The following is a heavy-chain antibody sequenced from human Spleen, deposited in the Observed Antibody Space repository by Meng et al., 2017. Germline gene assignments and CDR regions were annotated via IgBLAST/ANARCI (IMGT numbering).Heavy chain of an antibody. D-gene: IGHD3-22*01. V-gene: IGHV3-30*07. CDR3: AKVGAVGTMIVVVITH. CDR2: ISYDGSNK. Sequence: GESLKISCAASGFTFSSYAMHWVRQAPGKGLEWVAVISYDGSNKYYADSVKGRFTISRDNSKNTLYLQMNSLRAEDTAVYYCAKVGAVGTMIVVVITHWGQGTLVTVSS. J-gene: IGHJ4*02. CDR1: GFTFSSYA.